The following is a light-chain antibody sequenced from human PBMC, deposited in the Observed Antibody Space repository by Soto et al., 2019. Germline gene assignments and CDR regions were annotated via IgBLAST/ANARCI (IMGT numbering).Light chain of an antibody. J-gene: IGLJ2*01. CDR3: KVWDTTNPVI. Sequence: SYELTQPPSVSVAPGQTASITCGGNNIEIKSVHWYQQKPGQAPVLVVYDDGDRTTGIPERFSGSKSGNTATLTTSRVEAGDEADYYCKVWDTTNPVIFGGGIK. CDR1: NIEIKS. V-gene: IGLV3-21*02. CDR2: DDG.